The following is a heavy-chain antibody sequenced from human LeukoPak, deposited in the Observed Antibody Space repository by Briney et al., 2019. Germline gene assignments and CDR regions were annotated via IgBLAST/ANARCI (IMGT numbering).Heavy chain of an antibody. J-gene: IGHJ4*02. CDR2: IYYSGST. CDR3: ARGDDYYDSSGYFDY. CDR1: GGSVSSGSYY. D-gene: IGHD3-22*01. V-gene: IGHV4-31*03. Sequence: PSETLSLTCTVSGGSVSSGSYYWSWIRQPPGTGLEWIGYIYYSGSTYYNPSLKSRVTISVDTSKNQFSLKLSSVTAADTAVYYCARGDDYYDSSGYFDYWGQGTLVTVSS.